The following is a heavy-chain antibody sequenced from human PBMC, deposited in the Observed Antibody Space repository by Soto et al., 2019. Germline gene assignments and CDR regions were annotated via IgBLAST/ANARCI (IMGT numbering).Heavy chain of an antibody. D-gene: IGHD4-17*01. CDR1: GGSFSGYY. CDR3: AREWGRRTTVVTTFWYYYYGMDV. Sequence: QVQLQQWGAGLLKPSETLSLTCAVYGGSFSGYYWSWIRQPPGKGLEWLGESNLSGSTNYHPSLKSRITISVDTSKNHFSLKLSSVTAADTAVYYCAREWGRRTTVVTTFWYYYYGMDVWGQVTTVTVSS. V-gene: IGHV4-34*01. CDR2: SNLSGST. J-gene: IGHJ6*02.